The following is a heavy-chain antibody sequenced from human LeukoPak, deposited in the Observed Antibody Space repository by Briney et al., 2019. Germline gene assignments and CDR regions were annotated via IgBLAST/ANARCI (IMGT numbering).Heavy chain of an antibody. CDR1: GFTFDDYA. V-gene: IGHV3-9*01. J-gene: IGHJ2*01. CDR3: AKACGDRYPLFGYFDL. Sequence: GGSLRLSCAASGFTFDDYAMHWVRQAPGKGLEWVSGISWNSGSIGYADSVKGRFTISRDNAKNSLYLQMNSLRAEDTALYYCAKACGDRYPLFGYFDLWGRGTLVTVSS. CDR2: ISWNSGSI. D-gene: IGHD2-21*02.